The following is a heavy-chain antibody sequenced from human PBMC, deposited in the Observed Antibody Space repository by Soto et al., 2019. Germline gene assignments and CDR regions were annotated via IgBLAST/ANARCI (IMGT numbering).Heavy chain of an antibody. CDR1: GGSISSYY. Sequence: PSETLSLTCTVSGGSISSYYWSWIRQPPGKGLEWIGYIYYTGSTYHNPSLKSRITISVDTSKDQFSLNLTSVTAADTAVYYCARHGLTAYMVYYFDFWGQGTLVTVSS. J-gene: IGHJ4*02. V-gene: IGHV4-59*04. D-gene: IGHD3-16*01. CDR3: ARHGLTAYMVYYFDF. CDR2: IYYTGST.